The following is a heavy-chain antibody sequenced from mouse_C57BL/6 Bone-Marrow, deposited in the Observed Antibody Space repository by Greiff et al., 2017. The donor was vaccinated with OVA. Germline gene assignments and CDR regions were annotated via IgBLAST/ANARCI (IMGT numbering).Heavy chain of an antibody. J-gene: IGHJ1*03. D-gene: IGHD4-1*01. CDR2: IYPGDGDT. CDR1: GYAFSSSW. Sequence: VQLQQSGPELVKPGASVKISCKASGYAFSSSWMNWVKQRPGKGLEWIGRIYPGDGDTNYNGKFNGKATLTADKSSSTAYMQLSSLTSEDSAVYFCARGKLGPVDWYFDVWGTGTTVTVSS. CDR3: ARGKLGPVDWYFDV. V-gene: IGHV1-82*01.